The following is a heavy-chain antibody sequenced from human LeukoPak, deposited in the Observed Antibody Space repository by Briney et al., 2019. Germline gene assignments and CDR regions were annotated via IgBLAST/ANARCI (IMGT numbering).Heavy chain of an antibody. CDR2: IIPILGIA. Sequence: ASVKVSCKASGGTFSSYAISWVRQAPGQGLEWMGRIIPILGIANYAQKFQGRVTITADKSTSTAYMELSSLRSEDTAVYYCARDRVNWGYYDILTGYYKRSYYYYGMGVWGQGTTVTVSS. J-gene: IGHJ6*02. CDR1: GGTFSSYA. CDR3: ARDRVNWGYYDILTGYYKRSYYYYGMGV. D-gene: IGHD3-9*01. V-gene: IGHV1-69*04.